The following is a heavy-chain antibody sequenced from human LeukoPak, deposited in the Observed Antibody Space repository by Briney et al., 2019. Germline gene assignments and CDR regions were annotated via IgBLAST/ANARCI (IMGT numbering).Heavy chain of an antibody. CDR3: ARDWWELPYYGMDV. J-gene: IGHJ6*02. CDR1: GYTFTSYG. CDR2: ISAYNGNT. D-gene: IGHD1-26*01. V-gene: IGHV1-18*01. Sequence: ASVNVSCKASGYTFTSYGISWVRQAPGQGLEWMGWISAYNGNTNYAQKLQGRVTMTTDTSTSTAYMELRSLRSDDTAVYYCARDWWELPYYGMDVWGQGTTVTVSS.